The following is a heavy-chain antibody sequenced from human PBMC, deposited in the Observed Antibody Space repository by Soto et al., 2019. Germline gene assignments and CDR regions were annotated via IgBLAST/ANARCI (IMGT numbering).Heavy chain of an antibody. V-gene: IGHV3-30*18. D-gene: IGHD3-22*01. Sequence: GGSLRLSCAASGFTFSSYGMHWVRPAPGKGLEWVAVISYDGSNKYYADSVKGRFTISRDNSKNTLYLQMNSLRAEDTAVYYCAKVAGDSSGMSQHWGQGTLVTV. CDR1: GFTFSSYG. CDR2: ISYDGSNK. CDR3: AKVAGDSSGMSQH. J-gene: IGHJ1*01.